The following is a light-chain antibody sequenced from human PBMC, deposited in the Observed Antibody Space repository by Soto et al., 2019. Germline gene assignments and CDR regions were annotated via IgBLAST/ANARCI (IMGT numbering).Light chain of an antibody. CDR1: QSVRSSY. CDR2: GVS. V-gene: IGKV3-20*01. Sequence: EIVLTQSPGTLSLSPGERATLSCRASQSVRSSYLAWYQQKPGQAPRLLIYGVSSRATGIADRFSGSGSGTDFTLTISRLEPEDFVVYYCQQYGSSPPTFGQGTRLEIK. CDR3: QQYGSSPPT. J-gene: IGKJ5*01.